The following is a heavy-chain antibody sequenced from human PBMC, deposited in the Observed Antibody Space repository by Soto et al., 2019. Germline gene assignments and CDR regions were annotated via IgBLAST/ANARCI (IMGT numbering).Heavy chain of an antibody. Sequence: GGSLRLSCAASGFTFSSYAMSWVRQAPGKGLEWVSTISGSGGSTYYADSVKGRFTISRDNSKNTLYLQMNSLRAEDTAVYYCAKVTMVRGGYFDYWGQGTLVTVSS. CDR2: ISGSGGST. CDR3: AKVTMVRGGYFDY. J-gene: IGHJ4*02. CDR1: GFTFSSYA. V-gene: IGHV3-23*01. D-gene: IGHD3-10*01.